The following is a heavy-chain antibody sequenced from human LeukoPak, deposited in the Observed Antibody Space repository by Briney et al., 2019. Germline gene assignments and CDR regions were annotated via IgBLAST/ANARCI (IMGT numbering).Heavy chain of an antibody. CDR2: ISSSSSTI. CDR3: ATVTIFGVVTPDY. J-gene: IGHJ4*02. CDR1: GFTFSSYS. Sequence: GGSLRLSCAASGFTFSSYSMNWVRQAPGKGLEWVSYISSSSSTIYYADSVKGRFTISRDNAKNSLYLQMNSLRAEDTAVYYCATVTIFGVVTPDYWGQGTLVTVSS. D-gene: IGHD3-3*01. V-gene: IGHV3-48*01.